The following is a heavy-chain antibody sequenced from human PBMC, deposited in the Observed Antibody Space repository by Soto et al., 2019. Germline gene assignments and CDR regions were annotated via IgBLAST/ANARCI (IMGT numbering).Heavy chain of an antibody. Sequence: QVQLVQSGAEVQKPGASVKVSCKASGYTFTSSGIGWVRQAPGQGLEWMGWISPYNGNTNYAQKLQGRVTMTTDTSTSTAYMEVRSLTSDDTAVYYCATLTYTSGLDYWGQGTLVTVSS. CDR1: GYTFTSSG. D-gene: IGHD6-19*01. CDR3: ATLTYTSGLDY. V-gene: IGHV1-18*01. CDR2: ISPYNGNT. J-gene: IGHJ4*02.